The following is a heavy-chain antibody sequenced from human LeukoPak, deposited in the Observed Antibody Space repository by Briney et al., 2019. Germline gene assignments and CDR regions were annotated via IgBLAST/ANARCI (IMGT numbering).Heavy chain of an antibody. CDR2: VLTSGTA. CDR3: TRVSYFAFWGGSYSSPPGDAFDI. J-gene: IGHJ3*02. V-gene: IGHV4-4*07. D-gene: IGHD3-3*01. CDR1: RGSIRSSS. Sequence: NPSETLSLTCTISRGSIRSSSWTWIRQPAGKGLEWIGLVLTSGTAIYNPSLKSRVTMSLATSQSHFSLIVTSVTAADPAVYYCTRVSYFAFWGGSYSSPPGDAFDIWGQGTLVTVSS.